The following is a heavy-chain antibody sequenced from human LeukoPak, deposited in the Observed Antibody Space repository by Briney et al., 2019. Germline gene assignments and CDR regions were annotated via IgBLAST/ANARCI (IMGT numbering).Heavy chain of an antibody. D-gene: IGHD6-13*01. CDR1: GFTFSSYA. V-gene: IGHV3-23*01. CDR3: AKAPHSSSWYGVYFDY. J-gene: IGHJ4*02. Sequence: PGGSLRLSCAASGFTFSSYAMSWVRQAPGKGLEWVSALSGSGGNTYYADSVKGRFIISRDNSRNTLYLQMNSLRAEDTAVYYCAKAPHSSSWYGVYFDYWGQGTLVTVSS. CDR2: LSGSGGNT.